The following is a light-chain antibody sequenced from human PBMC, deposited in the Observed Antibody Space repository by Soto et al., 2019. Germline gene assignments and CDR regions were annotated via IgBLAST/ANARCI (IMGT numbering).Light chain of an antibody. CDR2: VAS. Sequence: EILMTQSPATLSVSPGDRATLSCRASESVSSKFAWYQQRPGQAPRLLIYVASTRATDTPVSFRGRGSGKEFTLTISSLQSEDFAVSYCQQYNNWPPSIIFGQGTRLEIK. CDR3: QQYNNWPPSII. CDR1: ESVSSK. J-gene: IGKJ5*01. V-gene: IGKV3-15*01.